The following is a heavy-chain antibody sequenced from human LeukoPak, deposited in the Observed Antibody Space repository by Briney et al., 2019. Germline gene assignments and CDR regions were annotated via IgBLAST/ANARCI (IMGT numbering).Heavy chain of an antibody. CDR3: ARDQENSYYYYYMDV. CDR2: IIPIFGTA. CDR1: GGTFSSYA. Sequence: SVKVSCKASGGTFSSYAIRWVRQAPGQGLEWMGGIIPIFGTANYAQKFQGRVTITTDESTSTAYMELSSLRSEDTAVYYCARDQENSYYYYYMDVWGKGTTVTVSS. J-gene: IGHJ6*03. V-gene: IGHV1-69*05.